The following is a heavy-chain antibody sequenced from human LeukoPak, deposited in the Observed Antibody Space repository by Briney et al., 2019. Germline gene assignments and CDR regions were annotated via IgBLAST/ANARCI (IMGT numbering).Heavy chain of an antibody. Sequence: PSETLSLTCTVSGGSISSSSYYWGWIRQPPGKGLEWIGSIYYSGSTYYNPSLKSRVTISVDTSKNQFSVKLSSVTAADTAVYYCARNAYYSADYWGQGTLVTVSS. CDR2: IYYSGST. J-gene: IGHJ4*02. CDR1: GGSISSSSYY. V-gene: IGHV4-39*07. D-gene: IGHD2/OR15-2a*01. CDR3: ARNAYYSADY.